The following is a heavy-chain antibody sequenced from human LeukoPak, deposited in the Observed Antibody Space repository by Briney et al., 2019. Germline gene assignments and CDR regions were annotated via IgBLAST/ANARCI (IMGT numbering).Heavy chain of an antibody. D-gene: IGHD6-13*01. V-gene: IGHV3-48*02. CDR3: ARVEQKPRAVCGMDV. CDR1: GFTVSSNY. CDR2: ISSSSSTI. Sequence: GGSLRLSCAASGFTVSSNYMTWVRQAPGKGLEWVSHISSSSSTIYYADSVKGRFTISRDNAKTSLYLQMNSLRDEDTAMYYCARVEQKPRAVCGMDVWGQGTTVTVSS. J-gene: IGHJ6*02.